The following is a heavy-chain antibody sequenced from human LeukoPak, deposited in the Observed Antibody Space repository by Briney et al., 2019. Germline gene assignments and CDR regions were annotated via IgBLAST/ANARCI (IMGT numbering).Heavy chain of an antibody. J-gene: IGHJ4*02. CDR3: AKDLSLGWDEYYFDY. V-gene: IGHV3-30*18. Sequence: GGSLRLSCAATGFPFSSYGMHWVRQAPGKGLEWVAVISYDGSNKYYADSVKGRFTISRDNSKNTLYLQMNSLRAEDTAVYYCAKDLSLGWDEYYFDYWGQGTLVTVSS. D-gene: IGHD6-19*01. CDR2: ISYDGSNK. CDR1: GFPFSSYG.